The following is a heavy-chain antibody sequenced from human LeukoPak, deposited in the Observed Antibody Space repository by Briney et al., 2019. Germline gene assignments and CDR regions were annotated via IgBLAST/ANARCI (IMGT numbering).Heavy chain of an antibody. D-gene: IGHD1-1*01. CDR1: GLTFSSYA. Sequence: PGGSLRLSCAASGLTFSSYAMHWVRPAPGKGLEWVAVISYDGSNKYYADSVKGRFTISRDNSKNTLYLQMNSLRAEDTAVYYCARDPTSVTGPFDYWGQGTLVTVSS. J-gene: IGHJ4*02. CDR2: ISYDGSNK. V-gene: IGHV3-30*04. CDR3: ARDPTSVTGPFDY.